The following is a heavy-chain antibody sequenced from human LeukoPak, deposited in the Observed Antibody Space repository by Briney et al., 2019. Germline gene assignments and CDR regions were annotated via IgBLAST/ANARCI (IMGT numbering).Heavy chain of an antibody. CDR1: GGSFSGYY. Sequence: SETLSLTCAVYGGSFSGYYWSWIRQPPGKGLEWIGSICYSGSTYYNPSLKSRVTISVDTSENQFSLKLSSVTAPDTAVYYCARWTRGCFDYWGQGTLVTVSS. D-gene: IGHD3-10*01. CDR2: ICYSGST. V-gene: IGHV4-34*01. CDR3: ARWTRGCFDY. J-gene: IGHJ4*02.